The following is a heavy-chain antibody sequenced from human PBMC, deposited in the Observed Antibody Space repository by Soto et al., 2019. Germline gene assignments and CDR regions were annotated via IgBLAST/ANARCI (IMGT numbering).Heavy chain of an antibody. J-gene: IGHJ4*02. V-gene: IGHV3-23*01. CDR3: AKRRGAGGHFDY. D-gene: IGHD2-15*01. Sequence: GGSLRLSCAASGFTFSSYAMGWVRQGPGKGLEWVAVVSIGGSTHYADSVRGRFTISRDNSKNTLSLQMNSLTAEDTAVYFCAKRRGAGGHFDYWGQGTLVTVYS. CDR2: VSIGGST. CDR1: GFTFSSYA.